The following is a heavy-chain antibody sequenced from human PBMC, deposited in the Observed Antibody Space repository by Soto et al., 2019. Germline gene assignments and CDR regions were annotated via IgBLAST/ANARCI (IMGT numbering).Heavy chain of an antibody. J-gene: IGHJ4*02. Sequence: SDPVFLTCTLSGYSISDDDYCDSFGHPPGMVLEWIATIYHSVSIFYNPSLRSRVTISIDTSQNQFSLRLIAVTAADTDMYYYAKNAYSASGRINLFDSSGQATPLTASS. CDR1: GYSISDDDY. V-gene: IGHV4-38-2*02. CDR2: IYHSVSI. CDR3: AKNAYSASGRINLFDS. D-gene: IGHD3-10*01.